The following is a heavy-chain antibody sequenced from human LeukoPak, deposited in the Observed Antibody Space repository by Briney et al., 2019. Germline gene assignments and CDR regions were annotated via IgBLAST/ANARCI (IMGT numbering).Heavy chain of an antibody. CDR2: IRYDGSNK. D-gene: IGHD6-13*01. Sequence: SGGSLRLSCAASGFTFSSYGMHWVRQAPGKGLEWVAFIRYDGSNKYYADSVKGRFTISRDNSKNTLYLQMNSLRAEDTAVYYCAKDGGAGIAAAGPAWSEVSFFDYWGQGTLVTVSS. CDR3: AKDGGAGIAAAGPAWSEVSFFDY. V-gene: IGHV3-30*02. CDR1: GFTFSSYG. J-gene: IGHJ4*02.